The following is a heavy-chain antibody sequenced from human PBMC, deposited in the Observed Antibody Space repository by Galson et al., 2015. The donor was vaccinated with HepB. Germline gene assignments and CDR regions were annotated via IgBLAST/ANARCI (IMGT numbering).Heavy chain of an antibody. CDR1: GFTFGDYA. CDR2: ISWNSGSI. Sequence: SLRLSCAASGFTFGDYAMHWVRQAPGKGLEWVSGISWNSGSIGYGDSVKGRFTIFRDNAENSLYLQMNSLRTEDTAFYFCAKDNSSWKHALDYWGQGALVSVSS. V-gene: IGHV3-9*01. J-gene: IGHJ4*02. CDR3: AKDNSSWKHALDY. D-gene: IGHD2-15*01.